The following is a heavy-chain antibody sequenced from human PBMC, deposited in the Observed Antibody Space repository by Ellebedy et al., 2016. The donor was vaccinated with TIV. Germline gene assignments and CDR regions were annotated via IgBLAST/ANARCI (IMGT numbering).Heavy chain of an antibody. CDR1: GYTFTSYY. Sequence: ASVKVSCKASGYTFTSYYMHWVRQAPGQGLEWMGIINPSGGSTTYAQKFQGRITMTSDTSTTTVYLELNRLGSEDTAVYYCARGYGDYDYWGQGTLVTVSS. CDR2: INPSGGST. V-gene: IGHV1-46*01. D-gene: IGHD4-17*01. J-gene: IGHJ4*02. CDR3: ARGYGDYDY.